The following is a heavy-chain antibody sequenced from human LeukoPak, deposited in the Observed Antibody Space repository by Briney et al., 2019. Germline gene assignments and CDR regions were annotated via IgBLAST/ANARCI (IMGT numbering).Heavy chain of an antibody. CDR1: GFTFSTAW. CDR3: TTVLWFGETRSDY. J-gene: IGHJ4*02. Sequence: GGSLRLSCAASGFTFSTAWMSWVRQAPGKGLEWVGRIKSKTDGGTTDYAAPVKGRFTISRDDSKNTLYLQMNSLKTEDTAVYYCTTVLWFGETRSDYWGQGTLVTVSS. CDR2: IKSKTDGGTT. D-gene: IGHD3-10*01. V-gene: IGHV3-15*01.